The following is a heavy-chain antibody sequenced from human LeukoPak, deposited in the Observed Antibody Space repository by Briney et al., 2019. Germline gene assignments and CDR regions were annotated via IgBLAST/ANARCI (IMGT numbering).Heavy chain of an antibody. D-gene: IGHD1-1*01. CDR2: IYSSGST. V-gene: IGHV4-4*07. CDR3: ARRDWNYWYFDL. Sequence: TPSETLSLTCTVSGGSISSYYWSRIRQPAGKGLEWIGRIYSSGSTNYNPSLNSRVTMSVDTSKNQFSLKLSSVTAADTAVYYCARRDWNYWYFDLWGRGTLVTVSA. J-gene: IGHJ2*01. CDR1: GGSISSYY.